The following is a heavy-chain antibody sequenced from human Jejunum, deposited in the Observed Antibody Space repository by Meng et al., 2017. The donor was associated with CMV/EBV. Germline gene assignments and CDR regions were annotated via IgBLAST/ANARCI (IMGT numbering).Heavy chain of an antibody. CDR3: ARASGSYSDAFDI. D-gene: IGHD1-26*01. CDR2: ISDRGGYI. V-gene: IGHV3-21*01. CDR1: GFPFRTSS. J-gene: IGHJ3*02. Sequence: ASGFPFRTSSMTWVRRAPGEGLDWVSSISDRGGYIYYADSVRGRFTISRDNAKRSLYLHVNTLRAEDTAVYYCARASGSYSDAFDIWGQGTMVTVSS.